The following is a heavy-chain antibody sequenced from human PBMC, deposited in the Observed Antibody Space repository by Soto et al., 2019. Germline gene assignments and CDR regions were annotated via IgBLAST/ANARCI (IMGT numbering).Heavy chain of an antibody. CDR2: ISHDGRNE. Sequence: GGSLRLSCTASGFAFSTYMMHWVRQAPGKGLECVATISHDGRNEYFADSVKVRFTVSRDNFRNTLYLQMTSLRAEDTAVYYCFLGLAQGYYYAMDVWGQGTTVTVSS. V-gene: IGHV3-30*04. D-gene: IGHD3-3*01. CDR3: FLGLAQGYYYAMDV. J-gene: IGHJ6*02. CDR1: GFAFSTYM.